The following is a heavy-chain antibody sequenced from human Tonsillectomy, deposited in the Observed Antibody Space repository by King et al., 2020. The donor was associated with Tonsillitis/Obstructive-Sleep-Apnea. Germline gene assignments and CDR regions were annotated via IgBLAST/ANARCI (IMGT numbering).Heavy chain of an antibody. D-gene: IGHD4-17*01. CDR3: ARVLFDMSTLTTGY. Sequence: VQLVESGGGLVQPGGSLRLSCAASGFTFSSYWMHWVRQAPGKGLVWVSRINSDGSRTNYADSVKGRFTISRDNAKNTLYLQMNSLRAEDTAVYYCARVLFDMSTLTTGYGGQGTLVTVSS. V-gene: IGHV3-74*01. J-gene: IGHJ4*02. CDR2: INSDGSRT. CDR1: GFTFSSYW.